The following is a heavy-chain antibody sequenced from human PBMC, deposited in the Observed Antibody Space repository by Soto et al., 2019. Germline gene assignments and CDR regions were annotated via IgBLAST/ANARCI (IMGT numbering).Heavy chain of an antibody. V-gene: IGHV1-69*02. CDR1: GGTFSSYT. CDR2: IIPILGIA. J-gene: IGHJ4*02. Sequence: QVQLVQSGAEVKKPGSSVKVSCKASGGTFSSYTISWVRQAPGQGLEWMGRIIPILGIANYAHEFQGRVTISADKSMSTAYMELSSLRSEDTAVYYCASYRATSTEAYFAYWGEGTLVTVSS. D-gene: IGHD4-17*01. CDR3: ASYRATSTEAYFAY.